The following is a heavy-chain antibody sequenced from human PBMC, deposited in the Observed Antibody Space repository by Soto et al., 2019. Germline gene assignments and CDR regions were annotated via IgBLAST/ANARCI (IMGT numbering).Heavy chain of an antibody. Sequence: QVQLVQSGAEVRKPGSSVKVSCKASGGTFSKYDITWVRLAPGQGLEWMGGIIPFLGAAHYAQKFRGRVTFTADESASTSYIELNALRSEDTAVYFFSKMAATATDAYSYYSMEVWGQGTTVTVSS. CDR3: SKMAATATDAYSYYSMEV. V-gene: IGHV1-69*01. CDR2: IIPFLGAA. CDR1: GGTFSKYD. D-gene: IGHD1-26*01. J-gene: IGHJ6*02.